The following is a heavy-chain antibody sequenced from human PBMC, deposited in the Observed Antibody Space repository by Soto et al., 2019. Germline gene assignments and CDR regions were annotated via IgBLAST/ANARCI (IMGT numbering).Heavy chain of an antibody. Sequence: QVQLVESGGGVVQPGRSLRLSCAASGFTFSSYGMHWVRQAPGKGLEWVAVISYDGSNKYYADSVKGRFTISRDNSKNTLYLQMNSLRAEDTAVYYCAKDYYDFWSGPHYYYGMDVCGQGTTVTVSS. J-gene: IGHJ6*02. CDR2: ISYDGSNK. D-gene: IGHD3-3*01. V-gene: IGHV3-30*18. CDR1: GFTFSSYG. CDR3: AKDYYDFWSGPHYYYGMDV.